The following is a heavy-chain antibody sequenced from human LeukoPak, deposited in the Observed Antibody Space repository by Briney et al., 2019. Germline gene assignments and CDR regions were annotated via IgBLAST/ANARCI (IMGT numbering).Heavy chain of an antibody. CDR2: IYHSGST. D-gene: IGHD3-22*01. CDR3: ARRGEKGYYDS. J-gene: IGHJ4*02. V-gene: IGHV4-30-2*01. CDR1: GGSISSGGYS. Sequence: SETLSLTCAVSGGSISSGGYSWSWIRQPPGKGLEWIGYIYHSGSTYYNPSLKSRVTISVDRSKNQFSLKLSSVTAADTAVYYCARRGEKGYYDSWGQGTLVTVSS.